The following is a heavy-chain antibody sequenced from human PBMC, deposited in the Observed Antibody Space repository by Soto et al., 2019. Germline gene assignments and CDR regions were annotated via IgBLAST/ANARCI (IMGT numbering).Heavy chain of an antibody. J-gene: IGHJ6*02. V-gene: IGHV3-74*01. Sequence: EVQLVESGGGLVQPGGSLRLSCAASGYDFSNSWIHWVRQGPGKGLVWVSHINSDGSGTTYADSVKGRFTISRDNAKNTVYLKMNSLRAEDTAVYYCAKDTAYDMDVWGQGTTVTVSS. CDR1: GYDFSNSW. CDR2: INSDGSGT. D-gene: IGHD2-15*01. CDR3: AKDTAYDMDV.